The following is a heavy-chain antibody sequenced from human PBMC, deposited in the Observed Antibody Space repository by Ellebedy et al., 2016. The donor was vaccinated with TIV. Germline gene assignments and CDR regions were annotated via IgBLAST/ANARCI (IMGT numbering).Heavy chain of an antibody. V-gene: IGHV3-9*01. CDR3: ARPGGSGWSNSGFDY. Sequence: SLKISXVTSGFSFDAYAMHWVRQPAGKGLEWVSSINWNSGHIDYADSVKGRFTISRDNAKNSLYLQMNSLRPEDTALYYCARPGGSGWSNSGFDYWGQGTLVTVSS. CDR1: GFSFDAYA. D-gene: IGHD6-19*01. CDR2: INWNSGHI. J-gene: IGHJ4*02.